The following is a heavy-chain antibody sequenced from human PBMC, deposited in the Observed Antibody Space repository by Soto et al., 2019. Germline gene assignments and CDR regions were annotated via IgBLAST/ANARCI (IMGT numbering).Heavy chain of an antibody. D-gene: IGHD2-15*01. V-gene: IGHV3-21*01. CDR1: GFTFSSYS. CDR3: ARYCSGGSCYSEIYGMDV. CDR2: ISSSSSYI. Sequence: PGGSLRLSCAASGFTFSSYSMNWVRQAPGKGLEWVSSISSSSSYIYYADSVKGRFTISRDNAKNSLYLQMNSLRAEDTAVFYFARYCSGGSCYSEIYGMDVWGQGTTVTVSS. J-gene: IGHJ6*02.